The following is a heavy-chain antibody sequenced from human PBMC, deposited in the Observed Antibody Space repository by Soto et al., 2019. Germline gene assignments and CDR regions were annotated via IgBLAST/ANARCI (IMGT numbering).Heavy chain of an antibody. Sequence: QVQLVQSGAEVKKPGASVRVSCKTSGYTFTDYFMHWARQAPGQGLEWMGWINPNSGATNSAQTLQGRVALTRDTYIATAYMELSGLRFDDSAVYFCARVMDDWNSVRFDPWGQGTLVTVSS. CDR1: GYTFTDYF. CDR3: ARVMDDWNSVRFDP. D-gene: IGHD1-7*01. V-gene: IGHV1-2*02. CDR2: INPNSGAT. J-gene: IGHJ5*02.